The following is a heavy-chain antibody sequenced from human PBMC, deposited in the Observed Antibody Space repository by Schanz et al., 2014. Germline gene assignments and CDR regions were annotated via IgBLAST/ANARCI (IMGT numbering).Heavy chain of an antibody. CDR3: TRDRGALINHNDARDL. D-gene: IGHD3-16*01. Sequence: QVQLAQSGGGVVQPGTSLRLSCAASGFTFRGHAMHWVRQAPGQGLEKVAVTSTDGTKTYYAASVRGRFTISRDNSKNTVYLQMNSLRSEDTAVYYCTRDRGALINHNDARDLWGQGTMGAVSS. V-gene: IGHV3-30*04. CDR1: GFTFRGHA. CDR2: TSTDGTKT. J-gene: IGHJ3*01.